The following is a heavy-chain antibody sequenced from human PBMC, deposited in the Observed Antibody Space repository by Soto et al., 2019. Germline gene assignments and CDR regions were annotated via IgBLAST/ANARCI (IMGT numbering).Heavy chain of an antibody. Sequence: SEPLSLTCTFSGGNLRSYYWSLIRPTAGKGLEWIGRIYTSGSTNYNPSLKSRVTMSVDTSKNQFSLKLSSVTAADTAVYYCASDRLRYFDWGAFDIWVQGTMVTVFS. J-gene: IGHJ3*02. V-gene: IGHV4-4*07. D-gene: IGHD3-9*01. CDR2: IYTSGST. CDR3: ASDRLRYFDWGAFDI. CDR1: GGNLRSYY.